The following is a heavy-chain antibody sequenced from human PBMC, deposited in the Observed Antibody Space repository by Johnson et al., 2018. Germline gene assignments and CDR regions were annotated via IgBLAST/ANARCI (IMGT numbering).Heavy chain of an antibody. D-gene: IGHD4-17*01. Sequence: QVQLVQSGGGVVQPGRSLRLSCAASGFTFSSYGMHWVRQAPGKGLEWVAVISYDGSNKYYADSVKGRFTISRDNSKNTLYLQMNSLRAEEPAVYTCAQGRGGGYGDSSFAFDICGQGTMFTVSS. V-gene: IGHV3-30*18. CDR2: ISYDGSNK. CDR1: GFTFSSYG. J-gene: IGHJ3*02. CDR3: AQGRGGGYGDSSFAFDI.